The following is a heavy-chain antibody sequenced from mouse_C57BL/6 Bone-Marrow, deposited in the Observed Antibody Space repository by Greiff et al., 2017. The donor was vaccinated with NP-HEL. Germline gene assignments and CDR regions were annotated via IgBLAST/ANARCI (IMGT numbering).Heavy chain of an antibody. Sequence: EVQLVESGPELVKPGASVKMSCKASGYTFTDYNMHWVKQSHGKSLEWIGYINPNNGGTSYNQKFKGKATLTVNKSSSTAYMELRSLTSEDSAVYYCARGVYYGSSYDYFDYWGQGTTLTVSS. D-gene: IGHD1-1*01. CDR3: ARGVYYGSSYDYFDY. J-gene: IGHJ2*01. V-gene: IGHV1-22*01. CDR2: INPNNGGT. CDR1: GYTFTDYN.